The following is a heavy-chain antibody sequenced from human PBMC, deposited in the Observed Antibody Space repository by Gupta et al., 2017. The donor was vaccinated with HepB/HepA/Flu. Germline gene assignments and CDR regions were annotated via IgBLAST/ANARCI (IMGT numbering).Heavy chain of an antibody. Sequence: EVQLLESGGGLVQPGGSLRLSCAASGFTFSNFAMNWVRQAPGKGLEWVSGISFTGGSKYYADSGKGRFSISRDNFKNTLHLQVNSLRAEDTAIYYCAKPLGRGYFSDAFDIWGQGTMVTVSS. CDR1: GFTFSNFA. CDR3: AKPLGRGYFSDAFDI. V-gene: IGHV3-23*01. J-gene: IGHJ3*02. D-gene: IGHD3-3*01. CDR2: ISFTGGSK.